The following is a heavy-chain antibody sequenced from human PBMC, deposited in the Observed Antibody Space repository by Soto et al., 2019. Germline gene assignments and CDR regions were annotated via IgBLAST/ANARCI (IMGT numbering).Heavy chain of an antibody. V-gene: IGHV3-23*01. CDR1: GFTFSSFA. J-gene: IGHJ2*01. Sequence: EVQLLESGGGLVQPGGSLRLSCAASGFTFSSFAMSWVRQAPGKGLEWVSAISGSGGSTYYADSVKGRFTISRDNSKNTLYLQMNSLRAEDTAVYYCAKANDRYWYFDLWGRGTLVTVSS. CDR2: ISGSGGST. CDR3: AKANDRYWYFDL. D-gene: IGHD1-1*01.